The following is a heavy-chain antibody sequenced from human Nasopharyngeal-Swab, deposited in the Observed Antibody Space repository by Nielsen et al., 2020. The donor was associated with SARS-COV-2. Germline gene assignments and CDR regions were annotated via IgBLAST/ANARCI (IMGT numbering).Heavy chain of an antibody. V-gene: IGHV2-5*02. J-gene: IGHJ4*02. CDR3: AHIVSRGWYGEDFDY. Sequence: SGPTLVKPTQTLTLTCTFSGFSLSTRGVGVSWIRQPPGKALEWLALIYWDDDKRYSPSLKSRLTITKDTSKNQVVLTMTNMDPVDTATYYCAHIVSRGWYGEDFDYWGQGTLVTVSS. CDR2: IYWDDDK. D-gene: IGHD6-19*01. CDR1: GFSLSTRGVG.